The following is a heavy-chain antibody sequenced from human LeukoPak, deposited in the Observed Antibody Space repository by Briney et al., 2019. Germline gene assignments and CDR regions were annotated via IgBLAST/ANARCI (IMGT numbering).Heavy chain of an antibody. CDR1: GFTFSNYA. J-gene: IGHJ4*02. Sequence: GGSLRLSCAASGFTFSNYAMSWVRQAPGKGLEWVSAISGSGGSTYYAASVKGRFTISRDNSKNTLYLQMNSLRGEDTALYYCANDMGESGSYYLDYWGQGTLVNVSS. CDR2: ISGSGGST. CDR3: ANDMGESGSYYLDY. V-gene: IGHV3-23*01. D-gene: IGHD1-26*01.